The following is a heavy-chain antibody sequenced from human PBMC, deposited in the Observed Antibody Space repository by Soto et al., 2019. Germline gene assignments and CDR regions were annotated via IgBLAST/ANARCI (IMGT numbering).Heavy chain of an antibody. D-gene: IGHD2-15*01. CDR3: ARYCSGGSCYSNWFDP. Sequence: SETLSLTCAVSSGSISSSNWWSWVRQPPGKGLEWIGEIYHSGSTNYNPSLKSRVTISVDKSKNQFSLKLSSVTAADTAVYYCARYCSGGSCYSNWFDPWGQGTLVTVSS. V-gene: IGHV4-4*02. J-gene: IGHJ5*02. CDR2: IYHSGST. CDR1: SGSISSSNW.